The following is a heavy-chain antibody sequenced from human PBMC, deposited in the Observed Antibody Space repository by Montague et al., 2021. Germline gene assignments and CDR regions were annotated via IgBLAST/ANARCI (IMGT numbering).Heavy chain of an antibody. D-gene: IGHD4-23*01. CDR1: GFTFSSYA. CDR2: ISGSGGST. V-gene: IGHV3-23*01. CDR3: ANRPDITVVTL. J-gene: IGHJ4*02. Sequence: SLRLSCAGSGFTFSSYAMSWVRQAPGKGLEWVSAISGSGGSTYYADSVKGRFTISRDNSKNTLYLQMNSLRAEDTAVYYCANRPDITVVTLGGQGTLVTVSS.